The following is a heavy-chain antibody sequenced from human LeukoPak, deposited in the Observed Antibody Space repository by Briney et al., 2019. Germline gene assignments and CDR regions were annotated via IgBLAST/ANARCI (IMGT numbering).Heavy chain of an antibody. CDR2: ISSSGSTI. J-gene: IGHJ3*02. V-gene: IGHV3-48*04. D-gene: IGHD6-19*01. CDR1: GFTFSSYT. Sequence: GGSLRLSCAASGFTFSSYTMNWVRQAPGKGLEWVSYISSSGSTIYYADSVKGRFTISRDNAKNSLYLQMNSLRAEDTAVYYCARDRSSDWTSNAFDIWGQGTMVTVSS. CDR3: ARDRSSDWTSNAFDI.